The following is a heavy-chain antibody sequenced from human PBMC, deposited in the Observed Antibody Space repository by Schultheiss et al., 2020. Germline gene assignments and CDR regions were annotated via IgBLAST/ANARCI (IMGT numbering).Heavy chain of an antibody. CDR2: ISGSGGST. D-gene: IGHD3-16*01. CDR1: GFTFSSYA. CDR3: VRDLREYDY. V-gene: IGHV3-23*01. J-gene: IGHJ4*02. Sequence: GGSLRLSCAASGFTFSSYAMSWVRQAPGKGLEWVSAISGSGGSTIYADSVKGRFTISRDNAKNTLYLQMNSLRAEDTSVYYCVRDLREYDYWGQGTLVTVYS.